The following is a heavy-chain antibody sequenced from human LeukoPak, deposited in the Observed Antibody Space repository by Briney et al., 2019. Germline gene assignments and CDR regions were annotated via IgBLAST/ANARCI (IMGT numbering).Heavy chain of an antibody. CDR2: IGVVGDT. Sequence: GGSLRLSCAAPGFTFSNYDFHWVRQAAGKGLEWVSAIGVVGDTYYSGSVKGRFTISRESAKNSLYLQMHSLRDGDTAVYYCAREYCSGGNCAGGFYFDLWGRGTPVTVSS. V-gene: IGHV3-13*01. CDR3: AREYCSGGNCAGGFYFDL. D-gene: IGHD2-15*01. CDR1: GFTFSNYD. J-gene: IGHJ2*01.